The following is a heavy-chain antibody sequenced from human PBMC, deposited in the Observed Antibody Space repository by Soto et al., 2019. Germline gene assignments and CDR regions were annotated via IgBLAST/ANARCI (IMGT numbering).Heavy chain of an antibody. CDR1: GYTLAELS. J-gene: IGHJ4*02. CDR3: ATVRVSGYTSSYDY. CDR2: FDPEDGET. D-gene: IGHD3-22*01. Sequence: GASVKVSCKVSGYTLAELSMHWVRQAPGKGLEWMGGFDPEDGETIYAQKFQGRVTMTEDTSTDTAYMELSSLRSEDTAVYYCATVRVSGYTSSYDYWGQGTLVTVSS. V-gene: IGHV1-24*01.